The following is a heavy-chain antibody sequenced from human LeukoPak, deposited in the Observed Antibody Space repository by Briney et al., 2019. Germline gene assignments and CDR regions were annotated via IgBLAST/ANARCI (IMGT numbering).Heavy chain of an antibody. CDR2: INHSGST. CDR1: GFTFSRYA. CDR3: ARGRGNSSSSYYFDY. V-gene: IGHV4-34*01. Sequence: GSLRLSCSVSGFTFSRYAMHWVRQAPGKGLEWIGEINHSGSTNYNPSLKSRVTISVDTSKNQFSLKLSSVTAADTAVYCCARGRGNSSSSYYFDYWGQGTLVTVSS. J-gene: IGHJ4*02. D-gene: IGHD6-6*01.